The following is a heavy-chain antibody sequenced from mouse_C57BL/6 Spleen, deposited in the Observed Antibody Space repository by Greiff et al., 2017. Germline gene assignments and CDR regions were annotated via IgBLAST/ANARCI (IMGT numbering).Heavy chain of an antibody. Sequence: EVKLQESGGGLVKPGGSLKLSCAASGFTFSSYAMSWVRQTPEKRLEWVATISDGGSYTYYPDNVKGRFTISRDNAKNNLYLQMSHLKSEDTAIYYCERERGTGFDYWGQGTTLTVSS. V-gene: IGHV5-4*01. D-gene: IGHD4-1*01. J-gene: IGHJ2*01. CDR3: ERERGTGFDY. CDR1: GFTFSSYA. CDR2: ISDGGSYT.